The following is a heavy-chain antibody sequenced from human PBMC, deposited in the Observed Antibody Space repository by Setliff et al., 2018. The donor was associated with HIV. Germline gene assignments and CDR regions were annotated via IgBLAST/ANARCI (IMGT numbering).Heavy chain of an antibody. CDR3: ARLMHYYDSFWVLWRENYFDS. V-gene: IGHV4-61*05. CDR1: GGSISSSSYY. CDR2: ISTSGRT. D-gene: IGHD3-22*01. Sequence: PSETLSLTCTVSGGSISSSSYYWGWIRQPPGKGLEWIGHISTSGRTNYNPSLTSRVTISVDTSKNQFSLKLSSVTAADTAVYYCARLMHYYDSFWVLWRENYFDSWGRGTLVTVSS. J-gene: IGHJ4*01.